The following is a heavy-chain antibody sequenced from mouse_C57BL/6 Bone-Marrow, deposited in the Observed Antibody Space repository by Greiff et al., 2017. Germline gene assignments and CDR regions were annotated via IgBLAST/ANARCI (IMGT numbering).Heavy chain of an antibody. J-gene: IGHJ2*01. Sequence: QVQLKESGAELARPGASVKLSCKASGYTFTSYGISWVKQRTGQGLEWIGEIYPRSGNTYYNEKFKGKATLTADKSSSTAYMELRSLTSEDSAVYFGARRYYYGDYWGQGTTLTVSS. CDR3: ARRYYYGDY. V-gene: IGHV1-81*01. CDR1: GYTFTSYG. CDR2: IYPRSGNT. D-gene: IGHD2-14*01.